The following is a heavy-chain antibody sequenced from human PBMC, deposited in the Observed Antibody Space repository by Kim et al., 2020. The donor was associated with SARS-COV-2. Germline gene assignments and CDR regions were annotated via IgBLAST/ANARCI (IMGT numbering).Heavy chain of an antibody. D-gene: IGHD2-15*01. CDR3: ARHDAAVGWFDP. Sequence: TTYSPSFQGQFTTSADKSISTAYLQWSSLKASDTAMYYCARHDAAVGWFDPWGQGTLVTVSS. CDR2: T. J-gene: IGHJ5*02. V-gene: IGHV5-51*01.